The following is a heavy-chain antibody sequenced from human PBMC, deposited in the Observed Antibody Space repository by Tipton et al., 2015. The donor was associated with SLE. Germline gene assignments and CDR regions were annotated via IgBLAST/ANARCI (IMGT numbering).Heavy chain of an antibody. CDR2: IYYSGST. CDR3: ARDGIEMATIGN. Sequence: TLSLTCTVSVGSISSSSYYWGWIRQPPGKGLEWVGSIYYSGSTYYNPSLKSRVTISVDTSKNQFSLKLCSVTAADTAVYYCARDGIEMATIGNWGQGTMVTVSS. D-gene: IGHD5-24*01. J-gene: IGHJ3*01. V-gene: IGHV4-39*07. CDR1: VGSISSSSYY.